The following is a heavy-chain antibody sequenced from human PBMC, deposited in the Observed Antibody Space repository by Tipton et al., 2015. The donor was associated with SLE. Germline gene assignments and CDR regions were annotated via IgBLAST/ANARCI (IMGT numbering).Heavy chain of an antibody. CDR2: IYYSGST. Sequence: TLSLTCTVSGGSISSYYWSWIRRPPGKGLEWIGYIYYSGSTNYNPSLKSRVTTSVDTSKNQFSLKLSSGTAADTAVYYCARGFYDSSGNDYWGQGTLVTVSS. CDR1: GGSISSYY. D-gene: IGHD3-22*01. CDR3: ARGFYDSSGNDY. J-gene: IGHJ4*02. V-gene: IGHV4-59*08.